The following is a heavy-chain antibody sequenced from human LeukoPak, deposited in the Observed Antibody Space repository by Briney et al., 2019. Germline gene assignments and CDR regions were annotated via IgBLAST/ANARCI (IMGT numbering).Heavy chain of an antibody. CDR1: GFTFDDYG. J-gene: IGHJ4*02. V-gene: IGHV3-20*04. CDR2: INWNGGST. D-gene: IGHD6-19*01. Sequence: SGGSLRLSCAASGFTFDDYGMSWVRQAPGKGLEWVSGINWNGGSTGYADSVKGRFTISRDNAKNSLYLQMNSLRAEDTALYYCARDRLSGIAVAGTSDAGYWGQGTLVTVSS. CDR3: ARDRLSGIAVAGTSDAGY.